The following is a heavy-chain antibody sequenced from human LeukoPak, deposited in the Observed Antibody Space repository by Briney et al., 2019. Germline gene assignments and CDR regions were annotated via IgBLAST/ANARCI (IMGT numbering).Heavy chain of an antibody. CDR2: IYSGGST. Sequence: GGSLRLSCAASGFSVSSNHMSWVRQAPGKGLEWVSVIYSGGSTYYADSVKGRFTISRDNSKNTLYLQVNSLRAEDTAVYYCARDRGSSWTYSFDYWGQGTLVTVSS. D-gene: IGHD6-13*01. V-gene: IGHV3-53*01. CDR1: GFSVSSNH. J-gene: IGHJ4*02. CDR3: ARDRGSSWTYSFDY.